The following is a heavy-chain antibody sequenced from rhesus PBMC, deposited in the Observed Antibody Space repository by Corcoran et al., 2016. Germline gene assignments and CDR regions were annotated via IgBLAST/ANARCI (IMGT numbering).Heavy chain of an antibody. J-gene: IGHJ4*01. D-gene: IGHD1-1-1*01. Sequence: QVQLQESGPGLVKPSEALSLTCAGSGGSFSGYYWGWIRQPPGKGQGWIGVIGGSSGSHDYYPAHTSRVPISTDTYKTQFSLTLSSVTAADAAVYYCARWAGPYSPSYYWGQGVLVTVSS. CDR1: GGSFSGYY. V-gene: IGHV4-165*01. CDR2: IGGSSGSH. CDR3: ARWAGPYSPSYY.